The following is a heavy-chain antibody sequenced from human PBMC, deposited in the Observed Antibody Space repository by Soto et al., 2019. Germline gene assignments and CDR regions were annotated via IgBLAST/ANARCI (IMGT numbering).Heavy chain of an antibody. J-gene: IGHJ5*01. CDR1: GFTFSSYA. CDR2: ISGSGGST. Sequence: EVQLLESGGGLVQPGGSLRLSCAASGFTFSSYAMSWVRQAPGKVLEWVSAISGSGGSTYYADSVKGRFTISRDNSKNTRYLQMNSLRAEDTAVYYCAKPSVPRPRKTVTFDFWGEGTLVTVSS. V-gene: IGHV3-23*01. D-gene: IGHD4-17*01. CDR3: AKPSVPRPRKTVTFDF.